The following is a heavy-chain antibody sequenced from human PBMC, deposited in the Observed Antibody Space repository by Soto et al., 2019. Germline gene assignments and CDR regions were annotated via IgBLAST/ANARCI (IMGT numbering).Heavy chain of an antibody. CDR1: GGTFSSYA. Sequence: QVQLVQSGAEVKKPGSSVKVSCKASGGTFSSYAISWVRQAPGQGLEWMGGIIPIFGTANYAQKFQGRVTLTADESTSRAEMELIRLGSADTAVYCCAIGGYCSGGSCYSGVDYFDYWGQGTLFTVSS. V-gene: IGHV1-69*12. CDR2: IIPIFGTA. CDR3: AIGGYCSGGSCYSGVDYFDY. D-gene: IGHD2-15*01. J-gene: IGHJ4*02.